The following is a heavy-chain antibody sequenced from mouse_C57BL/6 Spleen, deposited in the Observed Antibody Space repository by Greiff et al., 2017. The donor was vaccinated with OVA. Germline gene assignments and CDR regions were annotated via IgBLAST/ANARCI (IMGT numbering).Heavy chain of an antibody. CDR2: INPNNGGT. Sequence: EVQLQQSGPELVKPGASVKISCKASGYTFTDYYMNWVKQSHGKSLEWIGDINPNNGGTSYNQKFKGKATLTVDKSSSTAYMELRSLTSEDSAVYYCARKKITTVVDYWGQGTTLTVSS. CDR3: ARKKITTVVDY. J-gene: IGHJ2*01. V-gene: IGHV1-26*01. CDR1: GYTFTDYY. D-gene: IGHD1-1*01.